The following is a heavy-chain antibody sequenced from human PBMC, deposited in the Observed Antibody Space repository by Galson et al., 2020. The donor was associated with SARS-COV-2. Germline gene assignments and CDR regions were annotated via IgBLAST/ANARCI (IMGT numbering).Heavy chain of an antibody. CDR2: ISAYNGNT. CDR1: GYTFTSYG. Sequence: ASVKVSCKASGYTFTSYGISWVRQAPGQGLEWMGWISAYNGNTNYAQKLQGRVTMTTDTSTSTAYMELRSLRSDDTAVYYCARDRALPGSSSWYVNFDYWGQGTLVTVSS. D-gene: IGHD6-13*01. J-gene: IGHJ4*02. CDR3: ARDRALPGSSSWYVNFDY. V-gene: IGHV1-18*04.